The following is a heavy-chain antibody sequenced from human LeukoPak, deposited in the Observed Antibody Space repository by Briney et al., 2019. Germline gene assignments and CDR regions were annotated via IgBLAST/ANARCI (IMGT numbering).Heavy chain of an antibody. CDR1: GFTFSDHY. Sequence: GGSLRLSCAASGFTFSDHYMDWVRQAAGKGLEWVGRIRNKANSYTTEYAASVKGRFTISRDDSKNSLYLQMNSLKTEDTAVYYCAQSGSYAAFDYWGQGTLVTVFS. CDR2: IRNKANSYTT. V-gene: IGHV3-72*01. D-gene: IGHD3-16*01. CDR3: AQSGSYAAFDY. J-gene: IGHJ4*02.